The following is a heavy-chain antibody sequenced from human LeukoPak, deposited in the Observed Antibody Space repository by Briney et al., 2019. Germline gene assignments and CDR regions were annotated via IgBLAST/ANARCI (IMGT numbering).Heavy chain of an antibody. CDR1: GASFSNYY. CDR3: ARDQVGYCSSTSCYTSHFYWYFDL. V-gene: IGHV4-59*12. Sequence: PSETLSLTCTVSGASFSNYYWSWIRQPPGKGLEWIGHIYSSGSTNYNPSLKSRLTISLDTSKNQFSLKLSSVTAADTAVYYCARDQVGYCSSTSCYTSHFYWYFDLWGRGTLVTVSS. CDR2: IYSSGST. J-gene: IGHJ2*01. D-gene: IGHD2-2*02.